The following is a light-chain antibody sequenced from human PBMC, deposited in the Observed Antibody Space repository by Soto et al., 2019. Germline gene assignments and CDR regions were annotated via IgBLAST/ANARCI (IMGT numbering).Light chain of an antibody. Sequence: EIVLTQSPGTLSLSPGERATLSCRASQSVPGSSLAWYQQRPGKAPRLLIYGASNRVTGIPDRLSGSGSGTDFTLSISRLEPGDIAVYYCQQYGCSPGTFGQGTKVEIK. CDR2: GAS. CDR1: QSVPGSS. J-gene: IGKJ1*01. CDR3: QQYGCSPGT. V-gene: IGKV3-20*01.